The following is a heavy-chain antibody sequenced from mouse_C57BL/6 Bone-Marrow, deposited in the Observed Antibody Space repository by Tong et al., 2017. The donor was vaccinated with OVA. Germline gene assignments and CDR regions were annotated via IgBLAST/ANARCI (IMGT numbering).Heavy chain of an antibody. CDR3: ARSTMITPHFAY. CDR2: INPNNGGT. V-gene: IGHV1-18*01. CDR1: GYTFTDYN. D-gene: IGHD2-4*01. J-gene: IGHJ3*01. Sequence: EVQLQESGPELVKPGASVKIPCKASGYTFTDYNMDWVKQSHGKSLEWIGDINPNNGGTIYNQKFKGKATLTVDKSSSTAYMQLSSLTSEDSAVYFCARSTMITPHFAYWGQGTLVTVSA.